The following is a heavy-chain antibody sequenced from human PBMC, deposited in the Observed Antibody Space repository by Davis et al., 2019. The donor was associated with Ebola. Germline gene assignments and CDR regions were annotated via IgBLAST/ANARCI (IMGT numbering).Heavy chain of an antibody. CDR3: ARVGIFVVVPAAPDY. D-gene: IGHD2-2*01. CDR2: INPSGGST. CDR1: GYTFTGYY. J-gene: IGHJ4*02. V-gene: IGHV1-46*01. Sequence: ASVKVSCKASGYTFTGYYMHWVRPAPGQGPEWMGWINPSGGSTSYAQKFQGRVTMTTDTSTSTAYMELRSLRSDDTAVYYCARVGIFVVVPAAPDYWGQGTLVTVSS.